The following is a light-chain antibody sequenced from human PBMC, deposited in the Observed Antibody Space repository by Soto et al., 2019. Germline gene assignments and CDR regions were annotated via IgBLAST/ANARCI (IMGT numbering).Light chain of an antibody. Sequence: DIPLTQSPSFLSASVGDRVTITCRASQGISSYLAWYQQRPGEPPELLIYGASTLRPGVASRFSGSGSGTEFTLTISGLQPEDFATYFCQQLNSFSPSFTFGPGTTVDIK. CDR3: QQLNSFSPSFT. CDR2: GAS. CDR1: QGISSY. J-gene: IGKJ3*01. V-gene: IGKV1-9*01.